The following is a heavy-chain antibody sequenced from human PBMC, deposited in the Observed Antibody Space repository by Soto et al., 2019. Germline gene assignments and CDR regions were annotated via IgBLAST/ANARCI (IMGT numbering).Heavy chain of an antibody. CDR2: IIPFFHTA. V-gene: IGHV1-69*01. CDR3: ARNGTLTGYSYGMDV. D-gene: IGHD1-1*01. J-gene: IGHJ6*02. CDR1: GGTFSDFT. Sequence: QVQLVQSGAELRKPGSSVKVSCKASGGTFSDFTINWVRQAPGQRLEWMGGIIPFFHTANYAERFQGRVTITADESTTTSFMEVSSLRSEDTAVYYCARNGTLTGYSYGMDVWGQGTMVTVSS.